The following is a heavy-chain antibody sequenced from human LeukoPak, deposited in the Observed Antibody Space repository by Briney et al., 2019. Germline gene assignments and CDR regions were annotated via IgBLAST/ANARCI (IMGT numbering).Heavy chain of an antibody. J-gene: IGHJ4*02. CDR3: AKDIQCTY. D-gene: IGHD2-21*01. CDR2: ISGSGGNT. CDR1: GFTFSSSA. V-gene: IGHV3-23*01. Sequence: GGSLRLSCAASGFTFSSSAMTWVRQAPGKGLEWVSLISGSGGNTYYAASVKGRFTISRDNSKNTLYLQMNSLRAEDTAVYHCAKDIQCTYWGQGTLVTVSS.